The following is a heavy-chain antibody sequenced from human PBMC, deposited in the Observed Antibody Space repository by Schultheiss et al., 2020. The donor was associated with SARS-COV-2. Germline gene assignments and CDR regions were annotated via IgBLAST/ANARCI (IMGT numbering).Heavy chain of an antibody. D-gene: IGHD3-22*01. CDR2: INHSGST. Sequence: SETLSLTCAVYGGSFSNYYWSWIRQPPGKGLEWIGEINHSGSTNYNPSLKSRVTISVDTSKNQFSLKLSSVTAADTAVYYCARGSYYFDSSDYPAFDIWGQGTMVTVSS. V-gene: IGHV4-34*01. J-gene: IGHJ3*02. CDR1: GGSFSNYY. CDR3: ARGSYYFDSSDYPAFDI.